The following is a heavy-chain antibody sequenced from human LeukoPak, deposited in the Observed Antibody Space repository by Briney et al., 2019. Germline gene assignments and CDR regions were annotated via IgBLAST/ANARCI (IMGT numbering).Heavy chain of an antibody. CDR2: IYYSGST. V-gene: IGHV4-39*01. Sequence: SETLSLTCTVSGGSISSSSYYWGWIRQPPGKGLEWIATIYYSGSTSYNPSLKSRVTISVDMSKNQFSLKLSSVTAADTAVYYCARPLRITGQFDYWGQGTLVTVSS. CDR1: GGSISSSSYY. D-gene: IGHD1-20*01. J-gene: IGHJ4*02. CDR3: ARPLRITGQFDY.